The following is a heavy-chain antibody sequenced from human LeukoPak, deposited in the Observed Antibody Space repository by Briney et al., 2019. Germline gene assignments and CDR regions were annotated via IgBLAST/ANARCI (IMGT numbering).Heavy chain of an antibody. J-gene: IGHJ6*02. V-gene: IGHV4-59*01. D-gene: IGHD6-13*01. Sequence: SETLSLTCTVSGGSISSYYGSWIRQPPGKGLEWIGYIYYSGSTNYNPSLKSRVTISVDTSKNQFSLKLSSVTAADTAVYYCRGSSPYYYYGMDVWGQGTTVIVSS. CDR3: RGSSPYYYYGMDV. CDR2: IYYSGST. CDR1: GGSISSYY.